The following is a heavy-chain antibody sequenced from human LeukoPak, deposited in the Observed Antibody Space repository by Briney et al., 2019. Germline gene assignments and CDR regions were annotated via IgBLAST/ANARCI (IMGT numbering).Heavy chain of an antibody. D-gene: IGHD6-13*01. CDR2: IYYSGST. V-gene: IGHV4-59*01. CDR1: GGSISSYY. J-gene: IGHJ6*02. CDR3: ARDSSSWYYYYGMDV. Sequence: KSSETLSLTCTVSGGSISSYYWSWIRQPPGKGLEWIGYIYYSGSTNYNPSLKSRVTISVDTSKNQFSLKLSSVTAADTAVYYCARDSSSWYYYYGMDVWGQGTLVTVSS.